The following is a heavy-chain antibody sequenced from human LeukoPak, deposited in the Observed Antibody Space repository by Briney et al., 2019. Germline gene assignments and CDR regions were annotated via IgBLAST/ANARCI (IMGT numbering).Heavy chain of an antibody. CDR2: IGTRSNPI. V-gene: IGHV3-11*01. J-gene: IGHJ4*01. CDR3: AREARGSGRDFDY. D-gene: IGHD1-26*01. CDR1: GFSFSDFY. Sequence: PGGSLRLSRAASGFSFSDFYMSWIRQAAGMGLEWISYIGTRSNPIYYADSVKGRFTISRDDAKNSLYLQMNSLRDEDTAVYFCAREARGSGRDFDYWGQGILVTVSS.